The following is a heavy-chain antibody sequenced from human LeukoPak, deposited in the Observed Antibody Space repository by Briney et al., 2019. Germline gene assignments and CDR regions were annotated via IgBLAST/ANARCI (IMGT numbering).Heavy chain of an antibody. Sequence: GGSLRLSCAASKFTFSSYWMHWVRQAPGKGLVWVSHINSDGSSTNYADSVKGRFTISRDNAKNTLDLEMNSLRTEDTAVYYCAKEPTSYSSGWYFQHWGQGTLVTVSS. J-gene: IGHJ1*01. CDR3: AKEPTSYSSGWYFQH. CDR2: INSDGSST. CDR1: KFTFSSYW. V-gene: IGHV3-74*01. D-gene: IGHD6-25*01.